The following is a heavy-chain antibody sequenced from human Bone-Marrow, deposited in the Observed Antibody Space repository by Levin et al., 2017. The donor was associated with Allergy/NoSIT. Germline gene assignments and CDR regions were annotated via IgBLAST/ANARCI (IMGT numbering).Heavy chain of an antibody. V-gene: IGHV3-15*01. Sequence: PGESLKISCAASGFTFSNAWMSWVRQAPGKGLEWVGRIKSKTDGGTTDYAAPVKGRFTISRDDSKNTLYLQMNSLKTEDTAVYYCTTDLSRGLTGTTIWFDPWGQGTLVTVSS. J-gene: IGHJ5*02. CDR2: IKSKTDGGTT. CDR3: TTDLSRGLTGTTIWFDP. D-gene: IGHD1-7*01. CDR1: GFTFSNAW.